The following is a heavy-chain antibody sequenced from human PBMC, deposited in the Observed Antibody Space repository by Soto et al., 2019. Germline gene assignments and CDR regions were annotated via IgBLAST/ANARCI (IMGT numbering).Heavy chain of an antibody. CDR3: ARDRSADRFVQYFQH. V-gene: IGHV3-48*02. J-gene: IGHJ1*01. CDR1: GFIFSSYS. CDR2: ISSSSSTI. D-gene: IGHD6-19*01. Sequence: GGSLRLSCAASGFIFSSYSMNWVRQAPGKGLEWVSYISSSSSTIYYADSVKGRYTISRDNAKNSLYLQMNSLRDEDTAVYYCARDRSADRFVQYFQHWGPGTLVTVSS.